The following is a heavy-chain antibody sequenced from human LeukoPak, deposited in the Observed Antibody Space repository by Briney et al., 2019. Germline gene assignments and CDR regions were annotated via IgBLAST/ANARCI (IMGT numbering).Heavy chain of an antibody. J-gene: IGHJ6*02. CDR3: ARGGRMRYYYYGIDV. Sequence: SETLSLTCAVYGGSFSGYYWSWIRQPPGKGLEWIGEINHSGSTNYNPSLKSRVTISVDTSKNQFSLKLSFVTAADTAVYYCARGGRMRYYYYGIDVWGQGTTVTVSS. V-gene: IGHV4-34*01. CDR1: GGSFSGYY. CDR2: INHSGST. D-gene: IGHD2-15*01.